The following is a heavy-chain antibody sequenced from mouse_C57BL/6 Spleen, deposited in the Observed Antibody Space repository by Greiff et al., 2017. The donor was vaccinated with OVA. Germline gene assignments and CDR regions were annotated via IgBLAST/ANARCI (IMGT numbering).Heavy chain of an antibody. Sequence: EVMLVESGPGLAKPSQTLSLTCSVTGYSITSDYWSWIRKFPGNKLEYMGYISYSGSTYYNPSLKSRISITRDTSKNQYYLQLNSVTTEDTATYYCARYDYYGSFDYWGQGTTLTVSS. J-gene: IGHJ2*01. CDR2: ISYSGST. CDR1: GYSITSDY. V-gene: IGHV3-8*01. D-gene: IGHD1-1*01. CDR3: ARYDYYGSFDY.